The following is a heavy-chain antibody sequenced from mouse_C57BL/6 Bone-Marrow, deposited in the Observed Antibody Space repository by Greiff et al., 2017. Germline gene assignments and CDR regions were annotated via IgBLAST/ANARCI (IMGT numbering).Heavy chain of an antibody. V-gene: IGHV1-69*01. J-gene: IGHJ3*01. CDR1: GYTFTSYW. CDR2: IDPSDSYT. D-gene: IGHD2-3*01. CDR3: ARGGYLAWFAY. Sequence: QVQLQQPGAELVMPGASVKLSCKASGYTFTSYWMHWVKQRPGQGLGWIGEIDPSDSYTNYNQKFKGKSTLTVDKSSSTAYMQLSSLTSEDSAVYYCARGGYLAWFAYWGQGTLVTVSA.